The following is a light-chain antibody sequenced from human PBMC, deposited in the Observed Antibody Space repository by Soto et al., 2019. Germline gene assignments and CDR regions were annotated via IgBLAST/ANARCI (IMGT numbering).Light chain of an antibody. J-gene: IGLJ1*01. CDR3: SSYTSSSTRV. CDR1: SSNIGSNT. Sequence: VLTQPPSASGTPGQRVTISCSGSSSNIGSNTVNWYQQLPGTAPKLLIYSNNQRPSGVPDRFSGSKSGTSASLAISGLQSEDEADYYCSSYTSSSTRVFGTGTKVTVL. V-gene: IGLV1-44*01. CDR2: SNN.